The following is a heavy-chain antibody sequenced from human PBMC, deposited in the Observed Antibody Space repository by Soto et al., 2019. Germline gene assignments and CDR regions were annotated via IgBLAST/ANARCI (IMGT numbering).Heavy chain of an antibody. D-gene: IGHD3-3*01. V-gene: IGHV4-31*02. CDR1: GGSISSGGYY. J-gene: IGHJ2*01. CDR2: IYYRGST. Sequence: QVQLQESGLGLVKPSQTLSLTCTVSGGSISSGGYYWRWIRQHPGKGLEWIGDIYYRGSTYYNPSLKSRVTTSVGTSKNHFTLKLSSVTAADTAVYYCARGNDFWRDWSFDLWGRGTLVTVSS. CDR3: ARGNDFWRDWSFDL.